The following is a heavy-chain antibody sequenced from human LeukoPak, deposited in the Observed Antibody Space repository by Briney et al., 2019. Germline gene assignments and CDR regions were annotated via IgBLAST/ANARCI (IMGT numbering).Heavy chain of an antibody. Sequence: SETLSLTCTVSGGSISGYYWSWIRQPPGKGLEWIGYIHYTGRTYYNPSLKSRVTMSVDTSKNQFSLKLSSVTAADTAVYYCARDQYSSGWFNYWGQGTLVTVSS. CDR2: IHYTGRT. D-gene: IGHD6-19*01. CDR3: ARDQYSSGWFNY. CDR1: GGSISGYY. V-gene: IGHV4-59*01. J-gene: IGHJ4*02.